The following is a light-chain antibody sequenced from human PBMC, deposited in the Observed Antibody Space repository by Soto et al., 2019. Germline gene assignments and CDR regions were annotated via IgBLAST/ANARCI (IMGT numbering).Light chain of an antibody. J-gene: IGKJ1*01. V-gene: IGKV1-5*03. CDR3: QHYNSYSEA. CDR1: QNIGKY. CDR2: KAS. Sequence: DIQMTQSPSSLSASLGDRVTITCRASQNIGKYVNWYQQKPGKAPKLLIYKASTLKSGVPSRFSGSGSGTEFTLTISSLQPDDFATYYCQHYNSYSEAFGQGTKVDI.